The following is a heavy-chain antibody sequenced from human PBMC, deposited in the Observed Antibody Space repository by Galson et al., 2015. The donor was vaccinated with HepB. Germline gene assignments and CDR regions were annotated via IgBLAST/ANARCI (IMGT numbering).Heavy chain of an antibody. D-gene: IGHD2-2*01. Sequence: SVKVSCKASGYTFTSYYMHWARQAPGQGLEWMGIINPSGGSTSYAQKFQGRVTMTRDTSTSTVYMELSSLRSEDTAVYYCARVCTSCYNAGAFDIWGQGTMVTVSS. CDR3: ARVCTSCYNAGAFDI. V-gene: IGHV1-46*01. CDR2: INPSGGST. CDR1: GYTFTSYY. J-gene: IGHJ3*02.